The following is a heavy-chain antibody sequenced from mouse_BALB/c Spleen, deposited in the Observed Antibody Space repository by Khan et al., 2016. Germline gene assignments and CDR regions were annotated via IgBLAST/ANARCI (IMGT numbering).Heavy chain of an antibody. CDR3: ATTTVVATKYFDV. Sequence: EVKLLESGPGLVKPSQSLSLTCTVTGYSITSDYAWNWIRQFPGNKLEWMGYISYSGSTSYNPSLKSRISITRDTSKNQFFLQLNSVTTEDTATYYGATTTVVATKYFDVWGAGTTVTVSS. V-gene: IGHV3-2*02. CDR2: ISYSGST. J-gene: IGHJ1*01. D-gene: IGHD1-1*01. CDR1: GYSITSDYA.